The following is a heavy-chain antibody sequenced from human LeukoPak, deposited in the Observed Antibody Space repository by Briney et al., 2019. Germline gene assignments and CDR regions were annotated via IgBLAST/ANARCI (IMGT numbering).Heavy chain of an antibody. CDR3: ARGGLSSSWPAPVFDY. Sequence: ASVKVSCKASGYTFTGYYMHWVRQAPGQGLEWMGWINPNSGGTNYAQKFQGRVTMTRDTSISTAYMELSRLRSDDTAVYYCARGGLSSSWPAPVFDYWGQGTLVTVSS. V-gene: IGHV1-2*02. CDR2: INPNSGGT. D-gene: IGHD6-13*01. CDR1: GYTFTGYY. J-gene: IGHJ4*02.